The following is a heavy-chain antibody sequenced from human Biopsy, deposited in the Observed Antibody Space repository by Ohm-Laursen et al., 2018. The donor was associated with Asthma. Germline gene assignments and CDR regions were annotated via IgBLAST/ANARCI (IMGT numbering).Heavy chain of an antibody. D-gene: IGHD3-10*01. J-gene: IGHJ6*02. Sequence: GASVKASCKTSRYTFNSAGITCGRQAPGQGLEWMGWISVYNGNTKVAQKLQDRVTMITDTSTSTAYMELRSLRSDDTAVYFCARAVDYSHYYGIDVWGQGTTVTVS. CDR3: ARAVDYSHYYGIDV. CDR2: ISVYNGNT. CDR1: RYTFNSAG. V-gene: IGHV1-18*01.